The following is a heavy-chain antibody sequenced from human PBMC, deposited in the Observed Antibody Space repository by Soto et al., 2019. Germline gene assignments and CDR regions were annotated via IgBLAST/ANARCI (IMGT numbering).Heavy chain of an antibody. CDR1: GGSISSYY. V-gene: IGHV4-4*07. D-gene: IGHD2-8*01. J-gene: IGHJ5*02. CDR3: AREGSRGVLMVYAIGNWFDP. CDR2: IYTSGST. Sequence: LSLTCTVSGGSISSYYWSWIRQPAGKGLEWIGRIYTSGSTNYNPSLKSRVTMSVDTSKNQFSLKLSSVTAADTAVYYCAREGSRGVLMVYAIGNWFDPWGQGTLVTVSS.